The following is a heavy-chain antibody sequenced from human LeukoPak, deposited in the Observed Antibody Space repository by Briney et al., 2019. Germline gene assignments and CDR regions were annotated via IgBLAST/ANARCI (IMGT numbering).Heavy chain of an antibody. J-gene: IGHJ4*02. V-gene: IGHV4-34*01. D-gene: IGHD6-13*01. CDR3: ARGYSSSWVLDY. CDR2: INHSGST. Sequence: SETLSLTCAAYGGSFSGYYWSWIRQPPGKGLEWIGEINHSGSTNYNPSLKSRVTISVDTSKNQFSLKLSSVTAADTAVYYCARGYSSSWVLDYWGQGTLVTVSS. CDR1: GGSFSGYY.